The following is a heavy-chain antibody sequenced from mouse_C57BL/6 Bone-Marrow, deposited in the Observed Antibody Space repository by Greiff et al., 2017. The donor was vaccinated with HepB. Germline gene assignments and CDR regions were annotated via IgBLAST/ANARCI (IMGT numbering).Heavy chain of an antibody. V-gene: IGHV1-54*01. D-gene: IGHD1-1*01. J-gene: IGHJ2*01. CDR3: ARSLYYYGSSYVDY. Sequence: QVQLQQSGAELVRPGTSVKVSCKASGYAFTNYLIEWEKQRPGQGLEWIGVINPGSGGTNYNEKFKGKATLTADKSSSTAYMQLSSLTSEDSAVYFCARSLYYYGSSYVDYWGQGTTLTVSS. CDR1: GYAFTNYL. CDR2: INPGSGGT.